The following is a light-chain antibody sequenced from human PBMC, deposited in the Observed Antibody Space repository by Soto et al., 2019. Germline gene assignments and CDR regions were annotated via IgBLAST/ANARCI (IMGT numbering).Light chain of an antibody. V-gene: IGLV1-51*02. Sequence: QSVLTQPPSVSAAPGQKVTISCSGSSSNIGSYSVSWYQQLPGTAPKLLIYENYERPSRIPDRFSGSKSGTSATLGITGLQTGDEADYYCGAWDGSLTGGVFGGGTKLTVL. J-gene: IGLJ2*01. CDR3: GAWDGSLTGGV. CDR1: SSNIGSYS. CDR2: ENY.